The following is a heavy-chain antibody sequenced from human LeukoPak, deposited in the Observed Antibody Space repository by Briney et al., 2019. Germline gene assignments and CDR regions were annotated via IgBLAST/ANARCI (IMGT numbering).Heavy chain of an antibody. CDR3: TRDSHQDR. J-gene: IGHJ4*02. Sequence: GGSLRLSCTVCGFTFNDYGVNWVRQAQGKGLEWLGYIRSNRFGGTAEYAASVKGRMSISKDDSEYIVYLQVDSLKTEDTAMYYCTRDSHQDRWGQGTLVTVSS. CDR2: IRSNRFGGTA. V-gene: IGHV3-49*04. CDR1: GFTFNDYG.